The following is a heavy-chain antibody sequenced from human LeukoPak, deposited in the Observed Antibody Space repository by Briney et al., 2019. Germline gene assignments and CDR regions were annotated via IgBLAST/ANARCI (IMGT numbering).Heavy chain of an antibody. J-gene: IGHJ6*03. Sequence: GGSLRLSCEASGSGFTFGNFAMSWVRQAPGKGLEWLSGISGSGYYTYYADSVKGRFTTSRDNSKNTLYIQMNSLRAEDTAVYYCAKDGSWGDYYFYFYMDVWGKGTTVTVSS. CDR3: AKDGSWGDYYFYFYMDV. V-gene: IGHV3-23*01. D-gene: IGHD3-16*01. CDR2: ISGSGYYT. CDR1: GSGFTFGNFA.